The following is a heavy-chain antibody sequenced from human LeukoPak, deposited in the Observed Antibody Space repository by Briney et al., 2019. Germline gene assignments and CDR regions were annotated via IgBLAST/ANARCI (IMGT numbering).Heavy chain of an antibody. CDR2: IYYSGST. J-gene: IGHJ5*02. V-gene: IGHV4-39*01. CDR3: AIRGGSRTS. CDR1: GGSFRSSSYY. D-gene: IGHD3-10*01. Sequence: SETLSLTCTVSGGSFRSSSYYWGWIRQPPGKGLEWIGSIYYSGSTYYNPSLKSRVTISVDTSKNQFSLKLSSVTAADTAVYYCAIRGGSRTSWGQGTLVTVSS.